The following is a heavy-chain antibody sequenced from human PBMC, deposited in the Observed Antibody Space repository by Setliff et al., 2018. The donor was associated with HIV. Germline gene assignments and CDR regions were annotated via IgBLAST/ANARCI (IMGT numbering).Heavy chain of an antibody. V-gene: IGHV1-18*01. D-gene: IGHD3-22*01. CDR2: ISASNGNT. CDR1: GYTFSSYG. Sequence: GASVKVSCKASGYTFSSYGISWVRQAPGQGLEWMGWISASNGNTNYAQKLQGRVTMTTDTSTSTAYMELRSLRSDDTAVYHCASSVGSGYPSEFDYWGQGTLVTVSS. J-gene: IGHJ4*02. CDR3: ASSVGSGYPSEFDY.